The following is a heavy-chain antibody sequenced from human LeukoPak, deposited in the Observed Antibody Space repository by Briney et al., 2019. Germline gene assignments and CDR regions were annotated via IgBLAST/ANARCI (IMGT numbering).Heavy chain of an antibody. CDR3: ARAYYYDSSGPIHYFDY. V-gene: IGHV1-46*01. CDR1: GYTFTTYH. J-gene: IGHJ4*02. D-gene: IGHD3-22*01. CDR2: INPSGGIT. Sequence: ASVKVSCKASGYTFTTYHTHWVRQAPGQGLEWMGIINPSGGITSYAQKFQGRVTMTRDTSTSTVNMELSSLRSEDTAVYYCARAYYYDSSGPIHYFDYWGQGTLVTVSS.